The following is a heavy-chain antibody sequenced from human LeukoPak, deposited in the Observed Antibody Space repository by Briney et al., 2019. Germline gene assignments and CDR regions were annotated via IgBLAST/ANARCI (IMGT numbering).Heavy chain of an antibody. V-gene: IGHV1-69*06. CDR2: IIPIFGTA. CDR1: GGTFSSYA. J-gene: IGHJ5*02. Sequence: GASVKVSCKASGGTFSSYAISWVRQAPGQGLEWMGGIIPIFGTANYAQKFQGRVTITADKSTSTAYMELSSLRSEDTAVYYCARDGIYCSGGSCQGTWGQGTLVTVSS. CDR3: ARDGIYCSGGSCQGT. D-gene: IGHD2-15*01.